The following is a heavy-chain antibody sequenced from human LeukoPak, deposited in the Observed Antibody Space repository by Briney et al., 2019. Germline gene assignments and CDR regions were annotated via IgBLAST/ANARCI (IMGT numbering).Heavy chain of an antibody. CDR2: ICSSGAKK. CDR3: ARALRADQLLCLSYC. D-gene: IGHD2-2*01. J-gene: IGHJ4*02. CDR1: GFTFTTYA. V-gene: IGHV3-23*01. Sequence: GGSLRLSCAGSGFTFTTYAMNWVRQAPGKGLEWVAGICSSGAKKYYADSVKGRFTISRDNSKNTLYLQMTILRAEDTAVYYSARALRADQLLCLSYCWGERTLGTASS.